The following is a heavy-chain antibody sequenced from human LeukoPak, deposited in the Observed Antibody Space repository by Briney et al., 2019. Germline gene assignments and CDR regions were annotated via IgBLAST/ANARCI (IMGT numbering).Heavy chain of an antibody. CDR1: GGTFSSYA. Sequence: GASVKVSCKASGGTFSSYAISWVRQAPGQGLEWMGGIIPIFGTANYAQKFQGRVTITADESTSTAYTELSSLRSEDTAVYYCARTDYYDSSGYYYYYGMDVWGQGTTVTVSS. D-gene: IGHD3-22*01. CDR3: ARTDYYDSSGYYYYYGMDV. CDR2: IIPIFGTA. V-gene: IGHV1-69*13. J-gene: IGHJ6*02.